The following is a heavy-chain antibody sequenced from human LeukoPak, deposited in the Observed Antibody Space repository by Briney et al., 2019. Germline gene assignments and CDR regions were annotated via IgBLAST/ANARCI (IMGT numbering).Heavy chain of an antibody. V-gene: IGHV1-2*02. CDR3: ARAALSVGSSWYLVYFDY. D-gene: IGHD6-13*01. J-gene: IGHJ4*02. CDR1: GYTFTGYY. Sequence: ASVKVSCQASGYTFTGYYMHWVRQAPGQGLEWMGWINPNSGGTNYAQKFQGRVTMTRDTSISTAYMELSRLRSDDTAVYYCARAALSVGSSWYLVYFDYWGQGTLVTVSS. CDR2: INPNSGGT.